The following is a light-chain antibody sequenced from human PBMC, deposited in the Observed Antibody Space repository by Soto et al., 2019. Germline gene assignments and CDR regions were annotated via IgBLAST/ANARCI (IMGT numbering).Light chain of an antibody. J-gene: IGKJ1*01. V-gene: IGKV1-12*01. CDR2: GSS. Sequence: DIQMTQSPSSVSASVGDSVTITCRASQGVSDWVAWYQQKPGEAPKLLIYGSSSLLSGVPSRFSGTRSGTDFTLTISSLQPEDFATYYCQQANSYPWTSGQGTKA. CDR3: QQANSYPWT. CDR1: QGVSDW.